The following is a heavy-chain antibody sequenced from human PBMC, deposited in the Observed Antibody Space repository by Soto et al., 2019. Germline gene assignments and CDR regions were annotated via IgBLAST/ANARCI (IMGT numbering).Heavy chain of an antibody. CDR2: IYYSGST. CDR3: ARGNYDFWSGSPWGYYYYYYGMDV. V-gene: IGHV4-61*01. D-gene: IGHD3-3*01. J-gene: IGHJ6*02. Sequence: SETLSLTCTVSGGSVSSGSYYWSWIRQPPWKGLEWIGYIYYSGSTNYNPSLKSRVTISVDTSKNQFSLKLSSVTAADTAVYYCARGNYDFWSGSPWGYYYYYYGMDVWGQGXTVTVSS. CDR1: GGSVSSGSYY.